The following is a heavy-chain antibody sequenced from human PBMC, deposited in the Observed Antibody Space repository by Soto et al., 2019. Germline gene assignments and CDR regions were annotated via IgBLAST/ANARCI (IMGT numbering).Heavy chain of an antibody. CDR2: TYYRSKLYI. Sequence: QVQLQQSGPGLVKPSQTLSLTCAISGDSVSRNSATWNWIRQSPSRGLEWLGRTYYRSKLYIDYALSVKSRISINPDTAKNQFSLQLSSVTPEDTAVYYCARGRGSMYAFDIWGQGTMVTVSS. J-gene: IGHJ3*02. CDR1: GDSVSRNSAT. CDR3: ARGRGSMYAFDI. V-gene: IGHV6-1*01. D-gene: IGHD3-10*01.